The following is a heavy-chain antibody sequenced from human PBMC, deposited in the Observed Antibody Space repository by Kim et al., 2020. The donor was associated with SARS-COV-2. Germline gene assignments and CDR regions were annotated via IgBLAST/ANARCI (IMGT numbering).Heavy chain of an antibody. CDR3: ARHGEDIVVVVAATRPEYCQH. Sequence: SETLSLTCTVSGGSISSSSYYWGWIRQPPGKGLEWIGSIYYSGSTYYNPSLKSRVTISVDTSKNQFSLKLSSVTAADTAVYYCARHGEDIVVVVAATRPEYCQHWGQGTLVTVSS. J-gene: IGHJ1*01. V-gene: IGHV4-39*01. CDR2: IYYSGST. D-gene: IGHD2-15*01. CDR1: GGSISSSSYY.